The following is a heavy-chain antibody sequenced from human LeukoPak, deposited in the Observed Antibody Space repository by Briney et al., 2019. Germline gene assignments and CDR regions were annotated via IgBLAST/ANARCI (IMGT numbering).Heavy chain of an antibody. D-gene: IGHD3-16*02. CDR2: INPSGGST. CDR1: GYTSTSYY. Sequence: GASVKVSCKASGYTSTSYYMHWVRQAPGQGLEWMGIINPSGGSTSYAQKFQGRVTMTRDTSTSTVYMELSSLRSEDTAVYYCARGTVFRAPKYDYVWGSYRAYDYWGQGTLVTVSS. CDR3: ARGTVFRAPKYDYVWGSYRAYDY. J-gene: IGHJ4*02. V-gene: IGHV1-46*01.